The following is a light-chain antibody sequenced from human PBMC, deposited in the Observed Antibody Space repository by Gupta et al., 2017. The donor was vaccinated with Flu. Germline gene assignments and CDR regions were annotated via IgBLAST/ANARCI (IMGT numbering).Light chain of an antibody. CDR3: QQLNSYPRT. CDR1: QGISNY. CDR2: VAS. V-gene: IGKV1-9*01. J-gene: IGKJ1*01. Sequence: PSFLSSSVGDRVTINCRASQGISNYLAWYQQRPGQAPNLLIYVASTLQSGVPARFSGSGSGTEFTLTISSLEPEDFAAYYCQQLNSYPRTFGQGTKVEIK.